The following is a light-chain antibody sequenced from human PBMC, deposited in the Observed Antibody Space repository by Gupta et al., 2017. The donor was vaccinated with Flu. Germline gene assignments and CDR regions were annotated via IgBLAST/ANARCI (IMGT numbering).Light chain of an antibody. J-gene: IGLJ1*01. Sequence: SYELTQPPSVSVSPGQTASITCCGVKLGNKYTSWDQQRPGQTPVLVVYQDSKPPSGSSGRFSGANSGNTATLTISGTKAKDEADYYGQAWDRSAGFFGAGTKFTVL. V-gene: IGLV3-1*01. CDR2: QDS. CDR1: KLGNKY. CDR3: QAWDRSAGF.